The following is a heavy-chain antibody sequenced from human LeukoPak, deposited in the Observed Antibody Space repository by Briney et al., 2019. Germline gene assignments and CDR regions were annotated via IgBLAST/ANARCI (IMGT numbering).Heavy chain of an antibody. V-gene: IGHV4-39*01. CDR2: IYYSGST. Sequence: SETLSLTCTVSGGSISSSSYYWGWIRQPPGKGLEWIGSIYYSGSTYYNPSLKSRVTISVDTSKNQFSLKLSSVTAADTAVYYCARRGEVRSWIPIWLAPYYYYYMDVWGKGTTVTVSS. D-gene: IGHD5-18*01. CDR1: GGSISSSSYY. J-gene: IGHJ6*03. CDR3: ARRGEVRSWIPIWLAPYYYYYMDV.